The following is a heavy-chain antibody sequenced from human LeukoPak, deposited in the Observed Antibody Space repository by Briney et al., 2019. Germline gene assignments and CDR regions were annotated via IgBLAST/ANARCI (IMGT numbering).Heavy chain of an antibody. CDR1: GGSISGYY. J-gene: IGHJ4*02. CDR3: ARGRYTFDY. V-gene: IGHV4-59*01. CDR2: IYYSGST. D-gene: IGHD1-1*01. Sequence: SETLSLTCTVSGGSISGYYWTWIRQPPGKRLEYIGYIYYSGSTNHNPSLKSRVTISVDTSKNQFSLKLSSVTAADTAVYYCARGRYTFDYWGQGTLVTVSS.